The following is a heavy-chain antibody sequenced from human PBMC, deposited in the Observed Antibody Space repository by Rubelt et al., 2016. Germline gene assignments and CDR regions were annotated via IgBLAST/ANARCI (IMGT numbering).Heavy chain of an antibody. CDR3: ARDSTYYSLGHS. CDR1: GGYISSSSYY. CDR2: IYPTGNT. J-gene: IGHJ4*02. Sequence: QLRLQESGPGLLKPSETLSLTCNVPGGYISSSSYYWAWIRQPPGKGLEWIASIYPTGNTHYNASLKSRVAISVDTSKNQFHVQLTSVTAADTAVYYCARDSTYYSLGHSWGPGTLVTVSS. V-gene: IGHV4-39*07. D-gene: IGHD3-10*01.